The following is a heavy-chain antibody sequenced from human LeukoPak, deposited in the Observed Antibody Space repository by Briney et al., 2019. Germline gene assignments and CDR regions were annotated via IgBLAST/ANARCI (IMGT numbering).Heavy chain of an antibody. D-gene: IGHD3-3*01. CDR3: ARRYDGFDY. CDR2: ISYDGSNK. CDR1: GFTFSSYA. V-gene: IGHV3-30-3*01. Sequence: AGGSLRLSCAASGFTFSSYAVHWVRQAPGRGLEWVAVISYDGSNKYYADSVKGRFSISRDNSKNTLYPQMNSLRAEDTAVYYCARRYDGFDYWGQGTLVTVSS. J-gene: IGHJ4*02.